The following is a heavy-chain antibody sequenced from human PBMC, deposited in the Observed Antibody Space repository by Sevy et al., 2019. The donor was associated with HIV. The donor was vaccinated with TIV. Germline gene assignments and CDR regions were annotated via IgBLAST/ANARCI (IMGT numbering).Heavy chain of an antibody. CDR2: IWYDGRTE. CDR3: ARDAARVIVPTAGFDS. D-gene: IGHD1-1*01. J-gene: IGHJ5*01. CDR1: GFTFRSFS. V-gene: IGHV3-33*01. Sequence: GSLRLSCVASGFTFRSFSMHWVRQAPGKGLEWVAAIWYDGRTERYADSVQGRFTISRDNSKKTLYLQMNSLRGEDTAIYYCARDAARVIVPTAGFDSWGQGTLVTVSS.